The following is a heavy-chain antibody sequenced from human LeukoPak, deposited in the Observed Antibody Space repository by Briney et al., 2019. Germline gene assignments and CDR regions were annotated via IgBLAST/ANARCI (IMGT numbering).Heavy chain of an antibody. J-gene: IGHJ3*02. CDR1: GFTVSSNY. CDR2: IYSGGST. V-gene: IGHV3-53*01. CDR3: ASCRIAAAAIDAFDI. Sequence: GGSLRLSCAASGFTVSSNYMSWVRHAPGKGLEKASVIYSGGSTYHADSVKGRVTISRDNSKNTLSLQMNSLRAEDTAVYYCASCRIAAAAIDAFDIWGQGTMVTVSS. D-gene: IGHD6-13*01.